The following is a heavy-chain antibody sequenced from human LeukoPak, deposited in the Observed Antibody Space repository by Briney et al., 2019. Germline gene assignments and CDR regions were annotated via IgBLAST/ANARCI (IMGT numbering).Heavy chain of an antibody. V-gene: IGHV4-4*07. D-gene: IGHD6-6*01. CDR2: IYTSGST. J-gene: IGHJ5*02. CDR1: GGSISSYY. Sequence: SETLSLTCTVSGGSISSYYWSWIRQPAGKGLEWIGRIYTSGSTNYNPSLKSRVTISVDTSKNQFSLKLSSVTAADTAVYYCARQVLVGYSTSDNWFDPWGQGTLGTVSS. CDR3: ARQVLVGYSTSDNWFDP.